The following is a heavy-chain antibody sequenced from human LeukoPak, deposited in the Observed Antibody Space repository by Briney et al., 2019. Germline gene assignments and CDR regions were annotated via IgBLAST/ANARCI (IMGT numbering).Heavy chain of an antibody. Sequence: PSETLSLTCTVSGGSISSYYWSWIRQPPGKGLEWIAYISDIGGINYNPSLKSRVTISLDTPKNQFSLKLSSVTAADTAVYYCAGHHPRNTVDFWGQGTLVTVSS. V-gene: IGHV4-59*08. J-gene: IGHJ4*02. D-gene: IGHD2-8*02. CDR1: GGSISSYY. CDR3: AGHHPRNTVDF. CDR2: ISDIGGI.